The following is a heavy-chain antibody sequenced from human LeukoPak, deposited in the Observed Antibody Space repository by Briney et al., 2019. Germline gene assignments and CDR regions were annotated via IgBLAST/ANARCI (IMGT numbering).Heavy chain of an antibody. Sequence: SETLSLTCTVSGVSISSSNSYWGWIRQPPGKGLEWIGSIYYSGNTYYNASLKSQVSISIDTSKNQFSLRLTSVTAADTAVYYCARLRVFPYYFDYWGQGTLVTVSS. V-gene: IGHV4-39*01. CDR1: GVSISSSNSY. CDR3: ARLRVFPYYFDY. J-gene: IGHJ4*02. CDR2: IYYSGNT. D-gene: IGHD2-21*01.